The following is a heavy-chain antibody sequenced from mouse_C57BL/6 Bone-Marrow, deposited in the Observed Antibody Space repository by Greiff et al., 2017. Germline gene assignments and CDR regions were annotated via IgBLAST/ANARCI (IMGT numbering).Heavy chain of an antibody. CDR1: GYTFTSYW. J-gene: IGHJ4*01. D-gene: IGHD1-1*01. V-gene: IGHV1-64*01. CDR3: ARFSHYYGSRYYAMDY. CDR2: IHPNSGST. Sequence: VQLQEPGAELVKPGASVKLSCKASGYTFTSYWMHWVKQRPGQGLEWIGMIHPNSGSTNYNEKFKSKATLTVDKSSSTAYMQLSSLTSEDSAVYYCARFSHYYGSRYYAMDYWGQGNSVTVTS.